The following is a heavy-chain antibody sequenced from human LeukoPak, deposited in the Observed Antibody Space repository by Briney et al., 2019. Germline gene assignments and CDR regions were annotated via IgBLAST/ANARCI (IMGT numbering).Heavy chain of an antibody. V-gene: IGHV3-33*01. Sequence: GGSLRLSCTASGFTFSSYGMHWVRQAPGKGLEWVAVIWYDGSNKYYADSVKGRFTITRDNSKNTLYLQMNSLRGEDTAVYYCARDGAVAGLGKFDYWGQGTLVTVSS. D-gene: IGHD6-19*01. CDR3: ARDGAVAGLGKFDY. CDR1: GFTFSSYG. CDR2: IWYDGSNK. J-gene: IGHJ4*02.